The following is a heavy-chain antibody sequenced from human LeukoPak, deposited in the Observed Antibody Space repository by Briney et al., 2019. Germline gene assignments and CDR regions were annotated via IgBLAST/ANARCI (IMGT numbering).Heavy chain of an antibody. V-gene: IGHV3-66*01. CDR3: ARAPLSLAVADFYYYYGMDV. J-gene: IGHJ6*02. CDR1: GFTVSSNY. CDR2: IYSGGST. Sequence: GGSLRLSCAASGFTVSSNYMSWVRQAPGKGLEWVSVIYSGGSTYYADSVKGRFTISRDNSKNTLYLQMNSLRAEDTAVYYCARAPLSLAVADFYYYYGMDVWGQGTTVTVSS. D-gene: IGHD6-19*01.